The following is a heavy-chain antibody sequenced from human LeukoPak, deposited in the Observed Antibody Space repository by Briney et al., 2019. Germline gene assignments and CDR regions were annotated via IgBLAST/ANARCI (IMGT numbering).Heavy chain of an antibody. J-gene: IGHJ4*02. CDR1: GGTFSSYA. V-gene: IGHV1-69*13. Sequence: GASVKVSCKASGGTFSSYAISWGRQAPGRGLEWMGGIIPIFGTANYAQKFQGRVTITADESTSTAYMELSSLRSEDTAVYYCARDVNTAMVWSFDYWGQGTLVTVSS. CDR2: IIPIFGTA. CDR3: ARDVNTAMVWSFDY. D-gene: IGHD5-18*01.